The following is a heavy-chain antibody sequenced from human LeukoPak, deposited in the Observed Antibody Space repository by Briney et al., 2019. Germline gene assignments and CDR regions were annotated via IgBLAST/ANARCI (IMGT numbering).Heavy chain of an antibody. CDR2: INTNTGNP. V-gene: IGHV7-4-1*02. CDR1: GYTFTSYA. Sequence: ASVKVSCKASGYTFTSYAMNWVRQAPGQGLEWMGWINTNTGNPTYAQGFTGRFVFPLDTSVSTAYLQISSLKAKDTAVYYCARERHCSSTSCYYVSLWFDPWGQGTLVTVSS. D-gene: IGHD2-2*01. J-gene: IGHJ5*02. CDR3: ARERHCSSTSCYYVSLWFDP.